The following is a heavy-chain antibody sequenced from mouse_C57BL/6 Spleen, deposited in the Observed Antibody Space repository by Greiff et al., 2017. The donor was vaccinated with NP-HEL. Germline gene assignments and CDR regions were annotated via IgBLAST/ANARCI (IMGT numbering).Heavy chain of an antibody. D-gene: IGHD2-4*01. CDR1: GFTFSSYG. CDR2: ISSGGSYT. V-gene: IGHV5-6*01. CDR3: ARRGYYDYDGFAY. Sequence: EVQLVESGGDLVKPGGSLKLSCAASGFTFSSYGMSWVRQTPDKRLEWVATISSGGSYTYYPDSVKGRFTISRDNAKNTLYLQMSSLKSEDTAMYYCARRGYYDYDGFAYWGQGTLVTVSA. J-gene: IGHJ3*01.